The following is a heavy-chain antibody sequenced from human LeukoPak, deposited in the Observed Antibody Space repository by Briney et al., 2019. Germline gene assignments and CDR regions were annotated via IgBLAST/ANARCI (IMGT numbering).Heavy chain of an antibody. Sequence: GGSLRLSCAASGFTFSSYGMHWVRQTPGKGLEWVAFIRYDGTNKHYADSVKGRFTISRGNSKNTLYLQMNSLRPEDTAVYYCAREDYDILTGYYRHFDHWGQGTLVTVFS. CDR3: AREDYDILTGYYRHFDH. D-gene: IGHD3-9*01. CDR1: GFTFSSYG. J-gene: IGHJ4*02. CDR2: IRYDGTNK. V-gene: IGHV3-30*02.